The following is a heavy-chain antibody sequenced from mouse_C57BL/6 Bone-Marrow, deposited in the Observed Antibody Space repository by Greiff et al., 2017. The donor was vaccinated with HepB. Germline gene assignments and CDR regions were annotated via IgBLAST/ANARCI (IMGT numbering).Heavy chain of an antibody. CDR2: IDPSDSYT. CDR1: GYTFTSYW. D-gene: IGHD1-1*01. V-gene: IGHV1-50*01. J-gene: IGHJ2*01. CDR3: ARGFTTVNY. Sequence: VQLQQPGAELVKPGASVKLSCKASGYTFTSYWMQWVKQRPGQGLEWIGEIDPSDSYTNYNQKFKGKATLTVDTSSSTAYMQRSSLTSEDSAVYYCARGFTTVNYWGQGTTLTVSS.